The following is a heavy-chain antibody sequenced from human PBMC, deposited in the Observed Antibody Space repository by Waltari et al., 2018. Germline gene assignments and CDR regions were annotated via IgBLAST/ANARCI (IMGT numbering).Heavy chain of an antibody. CDR2: IISTIAYM. CDR3: ARLGPWAFDV. V-gene: IGHV3-21*01. CDR1: GFVFSTYA. D-gene: IGHD7-27*01. J-gene: IGHJ3*01. Sequence: EVQLVESGGGLVKPGGSLRLSCVGSGFVFSTYAMNWVRQAPGKGLEWVASIISTIAYMFYADSVKGRFTISRDDAKNSLSLQMNTLRGEDTAVYYCARLGPWAFDVWGQGTVVTVSS.